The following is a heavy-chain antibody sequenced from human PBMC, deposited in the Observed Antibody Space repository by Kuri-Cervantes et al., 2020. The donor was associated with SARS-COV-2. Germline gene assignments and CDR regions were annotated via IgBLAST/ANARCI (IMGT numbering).Heavy chain of an antibody. CDR3: AKDWQQLVRLNRFDP. V-gene: IGHV3-23*01. D-gene: IGHD6-13*01. CDR1: GFTFSSYA. J-gene: IGHJ5*02. Sequence: GGSLRLSCAASGFTFSSYAMSWVRQAPGKGLEWVSAISGSGGSTYYADSVKGRFTISRDNSKNTLYLQMNSLRAEDTAVYYCAKDWQQLVRLNRFDPWGQGTLVTVSS. CDR2: ISGSGGST.